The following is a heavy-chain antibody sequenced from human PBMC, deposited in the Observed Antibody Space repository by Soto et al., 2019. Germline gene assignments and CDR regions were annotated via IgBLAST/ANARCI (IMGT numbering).Heavy chain of an antibody. CDR1: AGSISSGGYY. Sequence: QVQLQESGPGLVKPSQTLSLTCSVSAGSISSGGYYWNWIRQPPGKGLEWIGYIYHSGGTYSSPYLRSRVTISVDTSKHQFSLKLSSVTDADTAVYYCARDRGGYGVYDYWGQGTLVTVSS. CDR3: ARDRGGYGVYDY. J-gene: IGHJ4*02. CDR2: IYHSGGT. D-gene: IGHD5-12*01. V-gene: IGHV4-31*03.